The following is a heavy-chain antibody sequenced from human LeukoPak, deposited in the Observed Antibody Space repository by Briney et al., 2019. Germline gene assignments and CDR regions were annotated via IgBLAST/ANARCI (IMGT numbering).Heavy chain of an antibody. D-gene: IGHD5-18*01. CDR2: ISSSGSTI. Sequence: GGSLRPSCAASGFTFSSYEMNWVRQAPGKGLEWVSYISSSGSTIFYADSVKGRFTISRDNAKNSLYLQMNSLRAEDTAVYYCAREIPGRIHRYYFDYWGQGTLVTVSS. V-gene: IGHV3-48*03. J-gene: IGHJ4*02. CDR1: GFTFSSYE. CDR3: AREIPGRIHRYYFDY.